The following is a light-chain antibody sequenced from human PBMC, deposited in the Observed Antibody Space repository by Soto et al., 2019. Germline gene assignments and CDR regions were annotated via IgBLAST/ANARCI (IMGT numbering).Light chain of an antibody. J-gene: IGLJ1*01. CDR2: SNN. V-gene: IGLV1-40*01. Sequence: QSVLTQPPSVSGAPGQRVTISCTGSSSNIGANYDVHWYQHRPGTAPKLLIFSNNNRPSGVPDRFSGSKSGTSASLAITGLQAEDEGDYYCQSYDSTLSARYVFGTGTKVTVL. CDR1: SSNIGANYD. CDR3: QSYDSTLSARYV.